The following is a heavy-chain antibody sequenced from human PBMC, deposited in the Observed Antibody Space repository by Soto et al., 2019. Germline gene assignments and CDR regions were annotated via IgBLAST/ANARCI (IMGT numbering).Heavy chain of an antibody. J-gene: IGHJ5*02. Sequence: QVQLVQSGGDVKKPGASVKVSCKASGYTFTNYGISWVRQAPGQGLEWMGWINVYNGNTKYAQKVQGRVTMTTDTSTSTAYMELRSLRSDVTAVYYCARGVGSGSYYNQYNWFDPWGQGTLVTVSS. CDR1: GYTFTNYG. D-gene: IGHD3-10*01. CDR3: ARGVGSGSYYNQYNWFDP. CDR2: INVYNGNT. V-gene: IGHV1-18*01.